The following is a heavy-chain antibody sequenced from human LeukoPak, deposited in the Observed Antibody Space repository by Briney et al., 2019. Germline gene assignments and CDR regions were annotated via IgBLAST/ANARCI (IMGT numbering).Heavy chain of an antibody. CDR2: IRYDGSNK. Sequence: GGSLGLSCAASGFTFSSYGMYWVRQAPGKGLEGVAFIRYDGSNKYYAGSVKGRFTISRDNSKNTLYLQMNSLRAEDTAVYYCAKDHLFVMATSPFDYWGQGTLVTVSS. CDR3: AKDHLFVMATSPFDY. D-gene: IGHD5-12*01. J-gene: IGHJ4*02. V-gene: IGHV3-30*02. CDR1: GFTFSSYG.